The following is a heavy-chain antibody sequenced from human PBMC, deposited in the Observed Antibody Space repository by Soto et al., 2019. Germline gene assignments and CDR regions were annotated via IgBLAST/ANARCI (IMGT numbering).Heavy chain of an antibody. D-gene: IGHD2-2*01. CDR2: INHSGST. V-gene: IGHV4-34*01. CDR1: GGSFSGYY. J-gene: IGHJ4*02. Sequence: KLRKTLSLTCAVYGGSFSGYYWSWIRQPPGKGLEWIGEINHSGSTNYNPSLKSRVTISVDTSKNQFSLKLSSVTAADTAVYYCARGGIVVVPAARGFLRYWGQGTLVTVSS. CDR3: ARGGIVVVPAARGFLRY.